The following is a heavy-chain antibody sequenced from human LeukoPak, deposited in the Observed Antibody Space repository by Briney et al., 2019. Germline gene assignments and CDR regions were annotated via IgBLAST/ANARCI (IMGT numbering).Heavy chain of an antibody. CDR1: GGTFSSYA. V-gene: IGHV1-69*13. D-gene: IGHD1-26*01. J-gene: IGHJ4*02. Sequence: SVKVSCKASGGTFSSYAISWVRQAPGQGLEWMGGIIPIFGTANYAQKFQGRVTITADESTSTAYMELSSLRSEDTAVYYCARGRVNKRYSGSYYDYWGQGTLVTVS. CDR3: ARGRVNKRYSGSYYDY. CDR2: IIPIFGTA.